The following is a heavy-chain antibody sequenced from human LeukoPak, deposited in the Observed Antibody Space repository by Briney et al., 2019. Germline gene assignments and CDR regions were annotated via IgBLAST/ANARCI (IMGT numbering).Heavy chain of an antibody. CDR2: ISYSGST. D-gene: IGHD4-11*01. J-gene: IGHJ3*02. V-gene: IGHV4-59*01. CDR1: GGSISSYY. Sequence: SETVSLTCTVSGGSISSYYWSWIRQPPGKGLEWIGYISYSGSTNYNPSLKSRVTISVDTSKNQFSLKLSSVTAADTAVYYCARADYSHAFDIWGQGTMVTVSS. CDR3: ARADYSHAFDI.